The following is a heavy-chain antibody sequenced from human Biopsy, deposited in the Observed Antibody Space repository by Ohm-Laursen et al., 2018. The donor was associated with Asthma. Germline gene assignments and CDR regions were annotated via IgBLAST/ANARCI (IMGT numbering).Heavy chain of an antibody. D-gene: IGHD6-19*01. J-gene: IGHJ3*02. CDR2: INAGNGNT. Sequence: ASVKVSCKASGYTFTSYAMHWVRQAPGQRLEWMEWINAGNGNTKYSQKFQGRVTITRDTSASTAYMELSSLRSEDTAVYYCASSIAVADSGAFDIWGQGTMVTVSS. CDR1: GYTFTSYA. V-gene: IGHV1-3*01. CDR3: ASSIAVADSGAFDI.